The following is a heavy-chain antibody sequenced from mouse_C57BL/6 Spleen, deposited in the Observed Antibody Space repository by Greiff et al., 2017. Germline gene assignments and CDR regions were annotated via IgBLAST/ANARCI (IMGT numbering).Heavy chain of an antibody. Sequence: VQLQQSGPELVKPGASVKISCKASGYAFSSSWMNWVKQRPGKGLEWIGRIYPGDGDTNYNGKFKGKATLTADKSSSTAYMQLSSLTSEDSAVYFCAREAAGTRTPWYCDYWGQGTTLTVSS. CDR1: GYAFSSSW. J-gene: IGHJ2*01. V-gene: IGHV1-82*01. CDR3: AREAAGTRTPWYCDY. D-gene: IGHD4-1*01. CDR2: IYPGDGDT.